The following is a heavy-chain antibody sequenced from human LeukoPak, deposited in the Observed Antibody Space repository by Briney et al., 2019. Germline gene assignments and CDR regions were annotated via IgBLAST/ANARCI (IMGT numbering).Heavy chain of an antibody. D-gene: IGHD2-2*01. CDR1: GFTFATHW. V-gene: IGHV3-74*01. CDR3: LSCINATCYEF. CDR2: INNDGTTT. Sequence: RGSLRLSCAASGFTFATHWMHWVRQAPGKGLMWVSCINNDGTTTNYADSVNGRFTISRDNAKSTLYLQMNSLRAEDTAVYYCLSCINATCYEFWAQGAPVTVSS. J-gene: IGHJ4*02.